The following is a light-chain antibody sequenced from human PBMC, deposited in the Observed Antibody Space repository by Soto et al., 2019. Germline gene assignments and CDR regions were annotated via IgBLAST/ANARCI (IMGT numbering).Light chain of an antibody. CDR1: QGISNF. V-gene: IGKV1-27*01. J-gene: IGKJ1*01. CDR2: GAS. Sequence: DIHMTQSPVSLSASVGDRVTISCRASQGISNFLAWYQQKPGKSPKLLLYGASTLESGVPSRFSGSGSGTDFTLTISSLQTEDVATYFCQIYNSAPLAFGQGTKVELK. CDR3: QIYNSAPLA.